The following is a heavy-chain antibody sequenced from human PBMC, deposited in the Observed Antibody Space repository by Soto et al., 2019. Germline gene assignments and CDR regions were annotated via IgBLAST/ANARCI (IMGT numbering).Heavy chain of an antibody. CDR1: GFTFSSYW. V-gene: IGHV3-7*01. D-gene: IGHD6-19*01. Sequence: GGSLRLSCAVSGFTFSSYWMSWVRQAPGKGLEWVANIKQDGSEKYYVDSVKGRFTTSRDNAKNSLYLQMNSLRAEDTAVYYCARVSAVAGTGSDAFDIWGQGTMVTVSS. CDR2: IKQDGSEK. J-gene: IGHJ3*02. CDR3: ARVSAVAGTGSDAFDI.